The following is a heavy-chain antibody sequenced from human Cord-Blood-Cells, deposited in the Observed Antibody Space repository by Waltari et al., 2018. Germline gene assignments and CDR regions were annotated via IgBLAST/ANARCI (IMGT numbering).Heavy chain of an antibody. V-gene: IGHV4-34*01. CDR3: ASLNYDILTGYYFDY. CDR2: INHSGST. J-gene: IGHJ4*02. CDR1: GGSFSGYY. Sequence: QVQLQQWGAGLLKPSETLSLTCAVYGGSFSGYYWSWIHQPPGKGLEWIGEINHSGSTNYNPSLKSRVTISVDTSKNQFSLKLSSVTAADTAVYYCASLNYDILTGYYFDYWGQGTLVTVSS. D-gene: IGHD3-9*01.